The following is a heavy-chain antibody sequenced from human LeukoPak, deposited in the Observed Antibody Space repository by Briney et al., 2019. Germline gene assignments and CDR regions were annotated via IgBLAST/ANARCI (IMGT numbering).Heavy chain of an antibody. Sequence: ASVKVSCKASGYSFTDYYIHWVRQAPGQGLEWMGWIDPNSGNTNYAQKFQGRVTMTRDTSISTASMELSRLRSDDTAFYYCARDADTRYWYFDLWGRGTLVTVST. CDR1: GYSFTDYY. CDR2: IDPNSGNT. J-gene: IGHJ2*01. CDR3: ARDADTRYWYFDL. D-gene: IGHD5-18*01. V-gene: IGHV1-2*02.